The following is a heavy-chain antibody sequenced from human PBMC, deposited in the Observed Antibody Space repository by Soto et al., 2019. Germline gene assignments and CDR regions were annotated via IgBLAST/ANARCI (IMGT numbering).Heavy chain of an antibody. CDR2: ISGSGGST. CDR3: AKFNDYIWGSYRTRYFDY. J-gene: IGHJ4*02. CDR1: GFTFSSYA. Sequence: GGSLRLSCAASGFTFSSYAMSWVRQAPGKGLEWVSAISGSGGSTYYADSVKGRFTISRDNSKNTLYLQMNSLRAEDTAVYYCAKFNDYIWGSYRTRYFDYWGQRTLVTVSS. D-gene: IGHD3-16*02. V-gene: IGHV3-23*01.